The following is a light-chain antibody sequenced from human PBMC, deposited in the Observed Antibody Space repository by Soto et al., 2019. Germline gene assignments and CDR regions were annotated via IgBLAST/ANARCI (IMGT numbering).Light chain of an antibody. V-gene: IGKV1-5*03. CDR2: EAS. CDR1: QNIGKW. J-gene: IGKJ1*01. CDR3: QHYNSYSEA. Sequence: DIQMTQSPSTVSASVGDRVIITCRASQNIGKWLAWYQQKPGKAPELLIYEASTLETAVPSRFIGSRSGTEFTLTISGLQPDDFATYYCQHYNSYSEAFGQGTKVDIK.